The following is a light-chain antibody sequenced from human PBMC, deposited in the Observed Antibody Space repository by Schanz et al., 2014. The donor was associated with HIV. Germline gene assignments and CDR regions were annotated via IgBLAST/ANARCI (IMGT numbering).Light chain of an antibody. J-gene: IGLJ3*02. CDR1: SSDVGGYNY. CDR2: DVT. Sequence: QSVLTQPRSVSGSPGQSVTISCTGTSSDVGGYNYVSWYQQFPGKAPKVMIYDVTKRPSGVPDRFSGSKSGNTASLTISGLQAEDEAEYYCTSYTSTNTWVFGGGTKLTVL. CDR3: TSYTSTNTWV. V-gene: IGLV2-11*01.